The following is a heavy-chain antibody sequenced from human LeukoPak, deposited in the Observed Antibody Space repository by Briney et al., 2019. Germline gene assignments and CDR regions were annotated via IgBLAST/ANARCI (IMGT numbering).Heavy chain of an antibody. Sequence: APVKVSCKASGYTFTGYYMHWVRQAPGQGLEWMGWINPNSGGTNYAQKFQGRVTMTRDTSISTAYMELSRLRSDDTAVYYCARSESEVVAMIVVVYFDYWGQGTLVTVSS. CDR3: ARSESEVVAMIVVVYFDY. J-gene: IGHJ4*02. CDR2: INPNSGGT. D-gene: IGHD3-22*01. CDR1: GYTFTGYY. V-gene: IGHV1-2*02.